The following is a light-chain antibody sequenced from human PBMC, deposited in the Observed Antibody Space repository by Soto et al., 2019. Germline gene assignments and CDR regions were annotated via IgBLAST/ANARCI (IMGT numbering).Light chain of an antibody. CDR3: QQYDKSPRT. Sequence: EIVLTQSPGTLSLSPGKRATLSCRASQSVSSSFLAWYQQKPGQAPRLLIYGASSRATDIPDRFSGSGSGTNFTLTISRLQPEDFAVYYCQQYDKSPRTFGQGTKVEIK. CDR1: QSVSSSF. CDR2: GAS. J-gene: IGKJ1*01. V-gene: IGKV3-20*01.